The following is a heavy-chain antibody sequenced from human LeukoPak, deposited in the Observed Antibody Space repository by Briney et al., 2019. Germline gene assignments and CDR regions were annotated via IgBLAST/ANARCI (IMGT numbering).Heavy chain of an antibody. CDR2: ISAYNGNT. Sequence: ASVKVSCKASGYTFTSYGISWVRQAPGQGLEWMRWISAYNGNTNYAQKLQGRVTMTTDTSTSTAYMELRSLRSDDTAVYYCARDFRHGVNNWFDPWGQGSLVTVSS. D-gene: IGHD3-10*01. CDR1: GYTFTSYG. J-gene: IGHJ5*02. V-gene: IGHV1-18*01. CDR3: ARDFRHGVNNWFDP.